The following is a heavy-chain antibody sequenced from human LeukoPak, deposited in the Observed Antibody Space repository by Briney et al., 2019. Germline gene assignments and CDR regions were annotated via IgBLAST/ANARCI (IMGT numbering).Heavy chain of an antibody. J-gene: IGHJ4*02. V-gene: IGHV3-30*18. CDR3: AKGYCSSTSCYPEAPSDY. Sequence: GGSLRLSCAASGFTFSSYGMHWVRQAPGKGREWVAVISYDGNSKYYVDSVKGRFTISRDNSKNTLYLQMNSLRAEDTAVYYCAKGYCSSTSCYPEAPSDYWGQGTLVTVSS. CDR2: ISYDGNSK. D-gene: IGHD2-2*01. CDR1: GFTFSSYG.